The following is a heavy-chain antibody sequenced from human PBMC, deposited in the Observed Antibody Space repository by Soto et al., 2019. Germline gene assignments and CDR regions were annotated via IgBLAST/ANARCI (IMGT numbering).Heavy chain of an antibody. D-gene: IGHD3-3*01. CDR3: AISYDSPGXP. CDR2: IKGDGSAK. V-gene: IGHV3-7*01. Sequence: PGGSLRLSCAASGFTFSSQWMSWVRQTPGKGLEWVANIKGDGSAKYYVDSVRGRFTISRDNAKNSLYLQMNSLRVEDTAVYYCAISYDSPGXPWGQGTLVTVSS. J-gene: IGHJ5*02. CDR1: GFTFSSQW.